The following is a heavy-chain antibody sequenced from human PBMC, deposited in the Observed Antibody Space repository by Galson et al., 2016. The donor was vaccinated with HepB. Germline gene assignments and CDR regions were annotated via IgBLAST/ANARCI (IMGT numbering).Heavy chain of an antibody. CDR1: GFSLSTSGMR. V-gene: IGHV2-70*01. CDR3: ARTTLWFGRPTTYNWFDP. CDR2: IAWDDDK. D-gene: IGHD3-10*01. J-gene: IGHJ5*02. Sequence: PALVKPTQTLTLTCTFSGFSLSTSGMRVSWIRQPPGKALEWLAIIAWDDDKYYSTSLKTRLTISKDTSKNQVVLTMTNMDPVDTATYYCARTTLWFGRPTTYNWFDPWGQGTLVTVSS.